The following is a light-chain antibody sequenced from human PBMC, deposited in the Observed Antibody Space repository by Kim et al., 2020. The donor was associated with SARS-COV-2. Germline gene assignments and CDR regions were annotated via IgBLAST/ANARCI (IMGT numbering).Light chain of an antibody. J-gene: IGLJ1*01. V-gene: IGLV3-1*01. CDR3: QAWDSSTAV. CDR2: QDR. Sequence: SYELTQPPSVSVSPGQTASITCSGDKLGDKYACWYQQKPGQSPVLVIYQDRKRPSGIPERFSGYNSGNTATLTISGTQAMDEADYYCQAWDSSTAVFGTG. CDR1: KLGDKY.